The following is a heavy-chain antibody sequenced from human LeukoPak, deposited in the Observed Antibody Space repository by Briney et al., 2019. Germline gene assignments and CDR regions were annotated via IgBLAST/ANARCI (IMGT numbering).Heavy chain of an antibody. CDR2: IYHSGRT. CDR3: AIDPADTGMYYFDF. J-gene: IGHJ4*02. V-gene: IGHV4-38-2*02. D-gene: IGHD5-18*01. Sequence: PSETLSLTCTVSGYSISSGYYWGWIRQPPGKGLEWTGSIYHSGRTYYNPSLKSRVAISVDTSKNQISLKVSSVTAADTAVYYCAIDPADTGMYYFDFWGQGTLVTVSS. CDR1: GYSISSGYY.